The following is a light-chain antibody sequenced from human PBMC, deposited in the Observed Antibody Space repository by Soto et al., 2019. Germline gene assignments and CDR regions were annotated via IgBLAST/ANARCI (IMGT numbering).Light chain of an antibody. V-gene: IGKV2-28*01. CDR1: QTLLYSNGNNY. CDR2: LGS. CDR3: QQYNNWPPWWT. J-gene: IGKJ1*01. Sequence: DIVMTQSPLSLPVTPGEPASISCRSSQTLLYSNGNNYLDWYLQKPGQSPQLLIYLGSNRASGVPDRFSGSGSGTEFTLTISSLQSEDFAVYYCQQYNNWPPWWTFGQGTKVDIK.